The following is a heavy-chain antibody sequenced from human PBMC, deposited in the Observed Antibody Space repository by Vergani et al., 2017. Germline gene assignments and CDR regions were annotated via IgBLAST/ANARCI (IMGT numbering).Heavy chain of an antibody. CDR2: INTSGVNT. D-gene: IGHD3-9*01. CDR3: ARGDYGILTGYRY. V-gene: IGHV1-46*03. CDR1: GYTFSNYY. Sequence: QVQVVQSGAEVKKSGASVKVSCKTSGYTFSNYYMPWVRQAPGQGLEWMGIINTSGVNTNYAQKFQGRVTMTRETSTSTVYMELSSLRSEDTAIYYCARGDYGILTGYRYWGQGTLVTVSA. J-gene: IGHJ4*02.